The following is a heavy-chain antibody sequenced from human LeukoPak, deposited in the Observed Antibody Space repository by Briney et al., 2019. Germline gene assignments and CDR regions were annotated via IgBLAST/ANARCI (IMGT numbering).Heavy chain of an antibody. CDR1: GFTFSSYA. CDR2: ISGSGGST. J-gene: IGHJ4*02. Sequence: PGGSLRLSCAAYGFTFSSYAMSWVGQAPGKGMEWGSAISGSGGSTYYADSVKGRFTISRDNAKNSLYLQMNSLRGEDTAVYYCAREEGIVVGEGFDYWGQGTLVTVSS. CDR3: AREEGIVVGEGFDY. V-gene: IGHV3-23*01. D-gene: IGHD2-2*01.